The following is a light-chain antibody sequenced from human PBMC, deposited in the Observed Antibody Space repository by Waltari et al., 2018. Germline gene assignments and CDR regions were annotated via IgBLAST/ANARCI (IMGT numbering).Light chain of an antibody. CDR2: EAS. V-gene: IGKV1-33*01. CDR1: WDINIY. Sequence: DIQMTQSPSSLSASVGDRVTITCQASWDINIYLNWYQQKPGKAPNLLIYEASKLETGVPSRFSGSGSGTEFTFTISSLQPEDIATYYCQQYDNLPLTFGHGTRLEIK. CDR3: QQYDNLPLT. J-gene: IGKJ5*01.